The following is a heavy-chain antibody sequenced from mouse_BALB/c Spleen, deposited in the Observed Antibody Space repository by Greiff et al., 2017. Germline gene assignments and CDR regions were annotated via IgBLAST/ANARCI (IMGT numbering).Heavy chain of an antibody. Sequence: VMLVESGPGLVQPSQSLSITCTVSGFSLTSYGVHWVRQSPGKGLEWLGVIWSGGSTDYNAAFISRLSISKDNSKSQVFFKMNSLQANDTAIYYCARNDDYDYAMDYWGQGTSVTVSS. CDR1: GFSLTSYG. V-gene: IGHV2-2*02. CDR3: ARNDDYDYAMDY. D-gene: IGHD2-4*01. CDR2: IWSGGST. J-gene: IGHJ4*01.